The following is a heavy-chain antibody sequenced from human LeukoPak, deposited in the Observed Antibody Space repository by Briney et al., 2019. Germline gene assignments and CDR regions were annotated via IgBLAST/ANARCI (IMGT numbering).Heavy chain of an antibody. V-gene: IGHV4-4*09. J-gene: IGHJ5*02. D-gene: IGHD2-2*01. CDR2: IYTSGST. CDR3: ASHSPDIVVVRAAMGGGKNWFDP. Sequence: SETLSLTCTVSGGSISSYYWSWIRQPPGKGLEWIGYIYTSGSTNYNPSLKSRVTISVDTSKNQFSLKLSSVTAADTAVYYCASHSPDIVVVRAAMGGGKNWFDPWGQGTLVTVSS. CDR1: GGSISSYY.